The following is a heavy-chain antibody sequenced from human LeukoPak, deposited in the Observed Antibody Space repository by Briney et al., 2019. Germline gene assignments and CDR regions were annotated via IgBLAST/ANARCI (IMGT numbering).Heavy chain of an antibody. CDR3: AREIVVVPSAMGFDP. J-gene: IGHJ5*02. V-gene: IGHV1-46*01. D-gene: IGHD2-2*01. Sequence: GASVKASCKASGYSFTTYYIHWVRQAPGQGLEWMGVINPSGGSTSFAQKFQARLTMTRDTSTSTVYMELSGLSSEDTAVYYCAREIVVVPSAMGFDPWGQGTLVTVSS. CDR1: GYSFTTYY. CDR2: INPSGGST.